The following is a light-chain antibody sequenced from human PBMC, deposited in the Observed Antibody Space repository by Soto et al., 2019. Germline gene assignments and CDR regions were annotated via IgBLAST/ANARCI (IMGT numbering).Light chain of an antibody. Sequence: EIVMTQSPATLSVSPGDRATLSCRASQSVGSNVAWYQQQPGQAPRLLIYGASTRAAGIPARFSRSGSETEFTLSISRLQSEDFAIYYCQQWIRWTFSQGTRLELK. CDR1: QSVGSN. V-gene: IGKV3-15*01. J-gene: IGKJ1*01. CDR3: QQWIRWT. CDR2: GAS.